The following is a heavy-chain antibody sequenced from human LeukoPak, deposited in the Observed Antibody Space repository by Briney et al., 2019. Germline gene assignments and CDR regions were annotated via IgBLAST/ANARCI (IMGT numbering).Heavy chain of an antibody. CDR2: INSDGSST. J-gene: IGHJ6*02. V-gene: IGHV3-74*01. Sequence: GGSLRLSCAASGFTFSSYWMHWVRQAPGKGLVWVSRINSDGSSTSYADSVKGRFTISRDNAKNTLYLQMNSLRAEDTAVYYCARVLGEPQYYYCYGMDVWGQGTRSPSP. CDR3: ARVLGEPQYYYCYGMDV. D-gene: IGHD1-26*01. CDR1: GFTFSSYW.